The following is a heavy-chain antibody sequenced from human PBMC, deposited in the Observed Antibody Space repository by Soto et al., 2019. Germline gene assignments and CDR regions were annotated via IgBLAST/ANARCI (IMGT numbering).Heavy chain of an antibody. CDR3: ANGYCSGGSCYSYYYHGMDV. CDR2: ISGSGGST. J-gene: IGHJ6*02. CDR1: GLSFSSYA. V-gene: IGHV3-23*01. Sequence: GGSLRLSCAASGLSFSSYAMNWVRKAPVKGLEWVSVISGSGGSTYYVDSVKGRFTISRDNSKNTLYLQMNSLRAEDTAVYYCANGYCSGGSCYSYYYHGMDVWGQGTTVTVSS. D-gene: IGHD2-15*01.